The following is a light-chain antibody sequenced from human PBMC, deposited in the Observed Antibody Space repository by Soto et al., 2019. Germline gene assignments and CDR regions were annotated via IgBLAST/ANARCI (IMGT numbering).Light chain of an antibody. CDR3: GAWDSSLSAWL. V-gene: IGLV1-51*01. CDR2: DND. CDR1: SSNIGDNH. Sequence: QAVVTQPPSVSAAPGQKVTISCSGSSSNIGDNHVSWYQQFPGTAPKLLIYDNDNRPSGIPDRVSASKSGTSASLAITGRQPGDEADYYCGAWDSSLSAWLFGGGTKLTVL. J-gene: IGLJ3*02.